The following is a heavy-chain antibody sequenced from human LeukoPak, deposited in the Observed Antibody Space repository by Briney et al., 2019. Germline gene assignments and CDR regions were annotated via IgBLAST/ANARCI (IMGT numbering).Heavy chain of an antibody. J-gene: IGHJ3*02. CDR1: GFTVSSNY. V-gene: IGHV3-23*01. D-gene: IGHD6-19*01. CDR2: ISGSGGST. Sequence: PGGSLRLSCAASGFTVSSNYMSWVRQAPGKGLEWVSAISGSGGSTYYADSVKGRFTISRDNSKNTLYLQMNSLRAEDTAVYYCAKDKSSGWYGLDAFDIWGQGTMVTVSS. CDR3: AKDKSSGWYGLDAFDI.